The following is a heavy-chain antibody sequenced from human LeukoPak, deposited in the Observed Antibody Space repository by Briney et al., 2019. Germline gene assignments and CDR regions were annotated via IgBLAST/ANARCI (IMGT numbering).Heavy chain of an antibody. D-gene: IGHD4-17*01. J-gene: IGHJ3*02. CDR1: GFTFSSYG. CDR2: IWYDGSNK. V-gene: IGHV3-33*01. CDR3: ARDTENAFDI. Sequence: GGSLRLSCAVSGFTFSSYGMHWVRQAPGKGLEWVAVIWYDGSNKFYADSVKGRFTISRDNSNNTLYLQMNSLRAEDTAVYYCARDTENAFDIWGQGTLVTVSS.